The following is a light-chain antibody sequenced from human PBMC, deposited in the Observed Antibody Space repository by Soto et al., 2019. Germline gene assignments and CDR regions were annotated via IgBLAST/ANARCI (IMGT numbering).Light chain of an antibody. CDR1: QSINNY. Sequence: DIQMTQSPSSLSASVGDRVTITCRASQSINNYLNWYQQKPGKAPKLLIYTASSLQSGVPSRFSGSGSGTGFTLNISSMQPEDFATYFCQQRYSPPWTFGQGTKVEIK. V-gene: IGKV1-39*01. CDR3: QQRYSPPWT. CDR2: TAS. J-gene: IGKJ1*01.